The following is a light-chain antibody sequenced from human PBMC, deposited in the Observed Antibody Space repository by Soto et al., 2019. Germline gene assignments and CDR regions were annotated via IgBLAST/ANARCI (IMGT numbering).Light chain of an antibody. J-gene: IGKJ5*01. Sequence: IELTQSPSSLSAPVGDTVIITCRASRSIGTNLNWYQQNTGKAPKLLIYAASSLQSGVPSRFSGSGSGTDFNLTISSLQTKDFATYYCQQSFSSPITFGQGTRLEIK. CDR2: AAS. CDR3: QQSFSSPIT. V-gene: IGKV1-39*01. CDR1: RSIGTN.